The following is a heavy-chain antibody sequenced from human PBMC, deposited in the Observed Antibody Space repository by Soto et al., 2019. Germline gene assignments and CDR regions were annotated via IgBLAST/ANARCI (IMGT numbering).Heavy chain of an antibody. V-gene: IGHV1-8*01. CDR2: MNPDSGHA. D-gene: IGHD2-15*01. Sequence: ASVKVSCKASGYAFTNSDINWVRQAPGQGLEWMGWMNPDSGHAAYAQKFQGRVTLTTSTSTSTVYMEMRSLGSEDTAVYYCARRPHCSGGICYYGLDNWGQGTLVTVSS. J-gene: IGHJ4*02. CDR3: ARRPHCSGGICYYGLDN. CDR1: GYAFTNSD.